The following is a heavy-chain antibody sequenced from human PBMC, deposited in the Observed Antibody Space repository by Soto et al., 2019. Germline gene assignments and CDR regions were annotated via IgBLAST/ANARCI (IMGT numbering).Heavy chain of an antibody. J-gene: IGHJ3*02. V-gene: IGHV3-30-3*01. D-gene: IGHD1-26*01. CDR2: ISYDGSNK. CDR3: AREGIVQDDAFDI. Sequence: GVSLRLSFGASGFTFISYAMHWVRQAPGKGLEWVGVISYDGSNKYYADSVKGRFTISRDNSKNTLYVQMNSLRAEDTAVYYCAREGIVQDDAFDIWGQGT. CDR1: GFTFISYA.